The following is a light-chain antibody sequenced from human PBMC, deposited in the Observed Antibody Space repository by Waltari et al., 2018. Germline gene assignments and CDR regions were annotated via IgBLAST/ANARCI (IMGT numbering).Light chain of an antibody. J-gene: IGKJ1*01. Sequence: DVVMTQSPLSLPVTLGQPASISCRSSQSLVHSDGNIYLNWFQQRPGQSPRRLIYKVSNRDSGVPDRFSGSGSGTDFTLKISRVEAEDVGVYYCLQSTLWPWTFGQGTKVEIK. CDR3: LQSTLWPWT. V-gene: IGKV2-30*02. CDR2: KVS. CDR1: QSLVHSDGNIY.